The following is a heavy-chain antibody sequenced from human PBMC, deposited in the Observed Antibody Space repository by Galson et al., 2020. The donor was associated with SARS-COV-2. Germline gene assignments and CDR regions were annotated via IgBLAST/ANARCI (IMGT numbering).Heavy chain of an antibody. Sequence: GGSLILSCAASGFTFSSYCMSWVRQAPGKGLEWVANIKQDGSEKYYVDSVKGRFTISRDNAKNSLYLQMNSLRAEDTAVYYCASLLRYFDWLFRSDDAFDIWGQGTMVTVSS. CDR3: ASLLRYFDWLFRSDDAFDI. V-gene: IGHV3-7*01. D-gene: IGHD3-9*01. CDR1: GFTFSSYC. CDR2: IKQDGSEK. J-gene: IGHJ3*02.